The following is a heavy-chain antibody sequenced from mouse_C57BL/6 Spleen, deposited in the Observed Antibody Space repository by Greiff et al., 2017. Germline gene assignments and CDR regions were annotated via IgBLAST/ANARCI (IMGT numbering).Heavy chain of an antibody. D-gene: IGHD2-4*01. J-gene: IGHJ4*01. CDR1: GYAFSSSW. CDR2: IYPGDGDT. V-gene: IGHV1-82*01. CDR3: AREDDYDNAMDY. Sequence: VQLQESGPELVKPGASVKISCKASGYAFSSSWMNWVKQRPGKGLEWIGRIYPGDGDTNYNGKFKGKATLTADKSSSTAYMQLSSLTSEDSAVYFCAREDDYDNAMDYWGQGTSVTVSS.